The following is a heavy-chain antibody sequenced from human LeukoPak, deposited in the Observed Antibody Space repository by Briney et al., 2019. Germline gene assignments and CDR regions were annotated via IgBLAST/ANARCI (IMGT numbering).Heavy chain of an antibody. Sequence: AGSLRLSCDASGFTFSNYAMHWLRQAPGKGLEWVAIISFDESNKYYAYPVKGRITISRDNSKNTLYLQMKSLRAEDTAVYYCARGGKGRGSTLIVATSTPRDAFDIWGQGTMVTVSS. J-gene: IGHJ3*02. CDR1: GFTFSNYA. V-gene: IGHV3-30*04. CDR3: ARGGKGRGSTLIVATSTPRDAFDI. CDR2: ISFDESNK. D-gene: IGHD3-22*01.